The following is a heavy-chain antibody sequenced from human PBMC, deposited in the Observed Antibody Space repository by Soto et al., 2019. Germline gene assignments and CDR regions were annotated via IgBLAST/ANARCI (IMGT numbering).Heavy chain of an antibody. J-gene: IGHJ6*02. CDR1: GFTFSSYA. CDR2: FSGTTRNT. Sequence: PGGSLRLSCAASGFTFSSYAMSWVRQAPGKGLEWVSAFSGTTRNTYYADSVKGRFTISRDNAKNSLYRQMNSLRAEDTAVYYCASDIKYSSSWYGGYYYSGMDFWGQGTTVTVSS. CDR3: ASDIKYSSSWYGGYYYSGMDF. D-gene: IGHD6-13*01. V-gene: IGHV3-21*01.